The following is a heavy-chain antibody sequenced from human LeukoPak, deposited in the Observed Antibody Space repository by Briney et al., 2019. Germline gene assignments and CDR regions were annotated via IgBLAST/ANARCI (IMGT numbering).Heavy chain of an antibody. V-gene: IGHV3-21*01. CDR2: ISSSSSYI. Sequence: GGSLRLSCAASGFTFSSYSMNWVRQAPGKGLEWVSSISSSSSYIYYADSVKGRFTISRDNAKNSLYLQMNSLRAEDTAVYYCARDLRGSSGWYGGDYWGQGTLVTVSS. CDR1: GFTFSSYS. D-gene: IGHD6-19*01. J-gene: IGHJ4*02. CDR3: ARDLRGSSGWYGGDY.